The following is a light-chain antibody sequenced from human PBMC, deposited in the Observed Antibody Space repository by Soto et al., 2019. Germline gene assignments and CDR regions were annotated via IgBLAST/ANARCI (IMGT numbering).Light chain of an antibody. Sequence: DIHMTRSASSLAASLLYTVTITGPASLPISNYLAWYQQKPGKIPNLLIYAASTLQAGVPSRFSGSGSGTDFTLTISSLQPEDVAAYYCQKYNSAPLTFGGGTKV. V-gene: IGKV1-27*01. CDR1: LPISNY. CDR2: AAS. CDR3: QKYNSAPLT. J-gene: IGKJ4*01.